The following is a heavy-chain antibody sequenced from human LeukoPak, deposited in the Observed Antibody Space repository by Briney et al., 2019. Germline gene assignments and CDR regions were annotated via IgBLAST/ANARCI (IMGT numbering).Heavy chain of an antibody. V-gene: IGHV4-39*07. CDR2: IYYSGST. D-gene: IGHD6-13*01. CDR1: GGSISSSSYY. Sequence: SETLSLTCTVSGGSISSSSYYWGWIRQPPGKGLEWIGSIYYSGSTYYNPSLRSRVTMSVDSSNNQFSLRLRSVTAADTAVYYCARGLRQQLVTGWFDPWGQGTLVVVSS. CDR3: ARGLRQQLVTGWFDP. J-gene: IGHJ5*02.